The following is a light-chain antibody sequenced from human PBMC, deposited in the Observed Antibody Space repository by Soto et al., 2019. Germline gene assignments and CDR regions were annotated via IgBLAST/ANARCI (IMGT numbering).Light chain of an antibody. CDR1: QSVSTS. CDR3: QQYNNWGT. V-gene: IGKV3-15*01. CDR2: AAS. J-gene: IGKJ1*01. Sequence: EIVMTQSPATLSVSPGERATLSCRASQSVSTSLAWYQQKPGKAPRLLIYAASTMATGIPARFSGSGSGTVFTLTSSRQPSEDFAVYCCQQYNNWGTFGQGTKVEIK.